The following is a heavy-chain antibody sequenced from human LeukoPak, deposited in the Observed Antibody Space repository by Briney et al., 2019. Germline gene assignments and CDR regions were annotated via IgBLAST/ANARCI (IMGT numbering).Heavy chain of an antibody. CDR3: ASSPMVRGVILPWYFDL. J-gene: IGHJ2*01. CDR2: IYYSGST. D-gene: IGHD3-10*01. V-gene: IGHV4-39*01. CDR1: GSSISSSSYY. Sequence: SETLSLTCTVSGSSISSSSYYWGWIRQPPGKGLEWIGSIYYSGSTYYNPSLKSRVTISVDTSKNQFSLKLSSVTAADTAVYYCASSPMVRGVILPWYFDLWGRGTLVTVSS.